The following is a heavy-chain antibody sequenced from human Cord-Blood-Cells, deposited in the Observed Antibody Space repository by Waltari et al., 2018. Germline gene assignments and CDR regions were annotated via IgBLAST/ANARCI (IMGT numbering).Heavy chain of an antibody. Sequence: QVQLQQSGPGLVKPSQTLSLTCAISGDSVSSNRAAWHWLRQSPSRGLEWLGRTYYRSKWYNDYAVSVESRITINPDTSKNQLSLQLNSVTPEDTAVYYCARSRGAAGYYGMDVWGQGTTVTVSS. V-gene: IGHV6-1*01. CDR3: ARSRGAAGYYGMDV. CDR2: TYYRSKWYN. J-gene: IGHJ6*02. CDR1: GDSVSSNRAA. D-gene: IGHD6-13*01.